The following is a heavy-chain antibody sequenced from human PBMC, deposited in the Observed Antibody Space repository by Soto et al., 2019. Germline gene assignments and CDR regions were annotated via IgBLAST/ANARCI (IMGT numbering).Heavy chain of an antibody. CDR1: GFTFSSYA. CDR2: ISGSGGST. Sequence: EVQLLESGGGLVQPGGSLRLSCAASGFTFSSYAMSWVRQAPGKGLEWVSAISGSGGSTYYADSVKGRFTISRDNSKKTLYLQMNSLRAEDTAVYYCAKGGSGMTTVSYYFDYWGQGTLVTVSS. J-gene: IGHJ4*02. V-gene: IGHV3-23*01. D-gene: IGHD4-17*01. CDR3: AKGGSGMTTVSYYFDY.